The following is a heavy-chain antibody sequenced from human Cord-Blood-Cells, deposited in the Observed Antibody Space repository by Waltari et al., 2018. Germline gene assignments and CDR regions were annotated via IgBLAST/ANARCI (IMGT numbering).Heavy chain of an antibody. V-gene: IGHV4-38-2*02. CDR2: IYHSWST. D-gene: IGHD6-6*01. CDR1: GYSISSGYY. CDR3: AREYSSSSEYFQH. Sequence: QVQLQESGPGLVKPSETLSLTCTVSGYSISSGYYWGWIRQPPGKGLEWSGSIYHSWSTYYNPSLKSGVTISVDTSKNQFSLKLSSVTAADTAVYYCAREYSSSSEYFQHWGQGTLVTVSS. J-gene: IGHJ1*01.